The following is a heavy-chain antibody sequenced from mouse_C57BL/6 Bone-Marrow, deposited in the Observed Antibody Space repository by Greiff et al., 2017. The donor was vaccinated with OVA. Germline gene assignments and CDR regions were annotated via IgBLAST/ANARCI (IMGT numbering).Heavy chain of an antibody. Sequence: EVQLQQSGPELVKPGASVKISCKASGYTFTDYYMNWVKQSHGKSLEWIGDINPNNGGTSYNQKFKGKATSTVDKSSSTAYMELRSLTSEDSAVYYCAREGVLYYGSSYFDYWGQGTTLTVSS. CDR3: AREGVLYYGSSYFDY. J-gene: IGHJ2*01. D-gene: IGHD1-1*01. CDR2: INPNNGGT. V-gene: IGHV1-26*01. CDR1: GYTFTDYY.